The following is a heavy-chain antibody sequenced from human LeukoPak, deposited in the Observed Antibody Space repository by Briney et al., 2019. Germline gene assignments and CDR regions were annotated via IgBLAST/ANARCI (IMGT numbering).Heavy chain of an antibody. J-gene: IGHJ4*02. Sequence: ASVKVSCKASGYTFTSYGISWVRQAPGQALEWMGWISAYNGNTNYAQKLQGRVTMTTDTSTSTAYMELRSLRSDDTAVYYCARGPSSWPPYYFDYWGQGTLVTVSS. D-gene: IGHD6-13*01. CDR2: ISAYNGNT. V-gene: IGHV1-18*04. CDR3: ARGPSSWPPYYFDY. CDR1: GYTFTSYG.